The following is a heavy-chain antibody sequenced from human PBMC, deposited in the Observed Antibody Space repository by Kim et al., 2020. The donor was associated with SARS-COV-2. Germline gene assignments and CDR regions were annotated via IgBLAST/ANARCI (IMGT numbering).Heavy chain of an antibody. D-gene: IGHD2-21*02. CDR2: ICAGGTDT. V-gene: IGHV3-23*01. CDR1: GFTFSSYA. J-gene: IGHJ4*02. CDR3: AKDSSRRPWSGDCYSDY. Sequence: GGSLRLSCAASGFTFSSYAMSWVRQAPGKGLEWVATICAGGTDTYYADSVKGQFTISRDNSKNTLYLQMNSLRAEDTAVYYCAKDSSRRPWSGDCYSDYWGQGTPVTVSS.